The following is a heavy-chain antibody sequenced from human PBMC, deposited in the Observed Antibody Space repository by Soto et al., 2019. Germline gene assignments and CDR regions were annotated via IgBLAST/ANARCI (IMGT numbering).Heavy chain of an antibody. CDR1: GDSLSSSNYF. CDR3: ARRYGWLYFDY. D-gene: IGHD6-19*01. CDR2: IFYSGST. J-gene: IGHJ4*02. Sequence: SDTLFLTCTVSGDSLSSSNYFWGWIRQPPGKGLEWIGTIFYSGSTYYNPSLKSRVTISVDTSKNQFSLRLISVTAADTALYYCARRYGWLYFDYWGQGSLVTVSS. V-gene: IGHV4-39*01.